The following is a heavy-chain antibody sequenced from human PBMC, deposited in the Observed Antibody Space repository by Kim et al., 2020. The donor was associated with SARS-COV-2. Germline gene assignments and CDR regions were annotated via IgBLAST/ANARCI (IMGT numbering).Heavy chain of an antibody. V-gene: IGHV3-21*01. CDR1: GFAFSSYS. CDR3: ASDLPGDSGY. Sequence: GGSLRLSCAASGFAFSSYSMNWVRQAPGKGLEWVSSISSSSSYIYYAGSVKGRFTISRDNAKNSLYLQMNSLRADDTAVYYCASDLPGDSGYWGQGTLVTVSP. J-gene: IGHJ4*02. D-gene: IGHD3-10*01. CDR2: ISSSSSYI.